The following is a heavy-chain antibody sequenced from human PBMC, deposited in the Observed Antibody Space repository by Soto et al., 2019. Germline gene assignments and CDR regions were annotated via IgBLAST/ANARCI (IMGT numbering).Heavy chain of an antibody. CDR2: ISYDGSNK. CDR3: AREPSRGYSYGYSFYYYGMDV. J-gene: IGHJ6*02. CDR1: GFTFSSYA. Sequence: GGSLRLSCAASGFTFSSYAIHWVRQAPGKGLEWVAVISYDGSNKYYADSVKGRFTISRDNSKNTLYLQMNSLRAEDTAVYYCAREPSRGYSYGYSFYYYGMDVWGQGTTVTVSS. D-gene: IGHD5-18*01. V-gene: IGHV3-30-3*01.